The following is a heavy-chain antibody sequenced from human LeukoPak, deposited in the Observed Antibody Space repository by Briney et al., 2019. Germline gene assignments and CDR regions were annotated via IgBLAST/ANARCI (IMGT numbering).Heavy chain of an antibody. J-gene: IGHJ4*02. Sequence: GGSLRLSCAASGFTFSSYGMHWVRQAPGKGLEWVAVISYDGSNKYYADSVKGRFTISRDNSKNTLYLQMNSLRAEDTAVYYCAKDHHFGASYFDYWGQGTLVTVSS. CDR1: GFTFSSYG. CDR2: ISYDGSNK. V-gene: IGHV3-30*18. D-gene: IGHD3-3*01. CDR3: AKDHHFGASYFDY.